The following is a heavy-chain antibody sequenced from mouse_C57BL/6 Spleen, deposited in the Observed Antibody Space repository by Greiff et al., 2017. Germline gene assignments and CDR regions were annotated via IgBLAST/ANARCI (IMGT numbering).Heavy chain of an antibody. CDR2: IYPGDGDT. D-gene: IGHD2-3*01. CDR3: ARSYDLDY. V-gene: IGHV1-82*01. J-gene: IGHJ2*01. Sequence: VQLQQSGPELVKPGASVKISCKASGYAFSSSWMNWVKQRPGKGREWIGRIYPGDGDTNYNGKFKGKATLTADKSSSTAYMQLSSLTSEDSAVYFCARSYDLDYWGQGTTLTVSS. CDR1: GYAFSSSW.